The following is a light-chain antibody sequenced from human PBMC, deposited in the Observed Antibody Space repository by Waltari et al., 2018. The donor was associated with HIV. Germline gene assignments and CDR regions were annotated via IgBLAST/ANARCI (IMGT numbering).Light chain of an antibody. CDR3: QVWDSSSDHYV. CDR2: DDG. V-gene: IGLV3-21*04. CDR1: NIGSKS. Sequence: SYVLTQPPSVSMAPGKTARITCGGNNIGSKSVHWYQQKPGQAPVLVIYDDGDRPSGIPERFSGSNSGNTATLTISRVEAGDEADYYCQVWDSSSDHYVFGTGTKVTVL. J-gene: IGLJ1*01.